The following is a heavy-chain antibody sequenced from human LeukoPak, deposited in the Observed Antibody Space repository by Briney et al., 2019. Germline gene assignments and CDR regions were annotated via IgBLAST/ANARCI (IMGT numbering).Heavy chain of an antibody. V-gene: IGHV1-2*02. D-gene: IGHD3-10*01. Sequence: ASVKVSCKASGYTFTGYYMHWVRQAPGQGLEWMGWINPNSGGTNYAQKFQGRVTMTRDTSISTAYMELSRLRSDDTAVYYCARDRMVRGVDSSPRWWFDPWGQGTLVNVSS. J-gene: IGHJ5*02. CDR3: ARDRMVRGVDSSPRWWFDP. CDR2: INPNSGGT. CDR1: GYTFTGYY.